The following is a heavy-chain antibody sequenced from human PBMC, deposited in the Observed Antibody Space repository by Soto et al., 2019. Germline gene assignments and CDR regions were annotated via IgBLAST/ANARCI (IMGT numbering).Heavy chain of an antibody. CDR1: GFSFSTHY. Sequence: EEQLVESGGGLVQPGGSLRLSCAASGFSFSTHYMNWVRQSPGKGLEWVSSINRDSTVIYYADSVKGRFTISRDNARNSLSLQMNSLRAEDTAVYYCLNGEYYLGPGTVVTVSS. V-gene: IGHV3-48*01. J-gene: IGHJ4*02. CDR3: LNGEYY. CDR2: INRDSTVI.